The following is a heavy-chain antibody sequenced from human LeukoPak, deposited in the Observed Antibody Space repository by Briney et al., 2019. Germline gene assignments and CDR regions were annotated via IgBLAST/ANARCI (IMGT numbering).Heavy chain of an antibody. J-gene: IGHJ4*02. D-gene: IGHD3-10*01. CDR1: GGSISSSSYY. Sequence: KPSETLSLTCTVSGGSISSSSYYWGWIRQPPGKGLEWIGEIIHSGSTNYNPSLKSRVTISVDTSKNQFSLKLSSVTAADTAVYYCARHGDYYGSGSRYWGQGTLVTVSS. CDR2: IIHSGST. V-gene: IGHV4-39*01. CDR3: ARHGDYYGSGSRY.